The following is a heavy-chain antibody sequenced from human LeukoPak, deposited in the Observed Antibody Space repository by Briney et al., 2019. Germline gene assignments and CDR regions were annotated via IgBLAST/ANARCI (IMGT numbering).Heavy chain of an antibody. CDR1: GYTFTSYG. J-gene: IGHJ4*02. CDR2: IRVYNGDT. D-gene: IGHD2-2*03. CDR3: ATGYCSSTNCRIDY. Sequence: ASVKVSCKASGYTFTSYGISWVRQAPGQGLEWMGWIRVYNGDTNYAQKLQGRVTMTTDISTSTAYMELRSLRSDDTAVYYCATGYCSSTNCRIDYWGQGTLVSVSS. V-gene: IGHV1-18*01.